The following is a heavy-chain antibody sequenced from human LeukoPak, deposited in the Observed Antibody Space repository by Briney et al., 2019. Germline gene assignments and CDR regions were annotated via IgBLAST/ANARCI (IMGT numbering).Heavy chain of an antibody. CDR2: ISQDGSEK. J-gene: IGHJ4*02. V-gene: IGHV3-7*01. CDR1: GFTFKNSW. CDR3: ARNKGWEMPAELDS. D-gene: IGHD1-26*01. Sequence: GGSLRLSCAASGFTFKNSWMSWVRQAPGKGLEWVANISQDGSEKYCVDSVKGRFTISRDDAKASVYLQMNSLRAEDTAFYYCARNKGWEMPAELDSWGQGTLVTVSS.